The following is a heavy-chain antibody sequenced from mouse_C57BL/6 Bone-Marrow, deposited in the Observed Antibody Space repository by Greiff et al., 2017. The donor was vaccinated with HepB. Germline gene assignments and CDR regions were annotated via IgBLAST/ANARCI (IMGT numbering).Heavy chain of an antibody. J-gene: IGHJ2*01. CDR3: ARIPDYYGSSYFDY. V-gene: IGHV1-82*01. Sequence: QVHVKQSGPELVKPGASVKISCKASGYAFSSSWMNWVKQRPGKGLEWIGRIYPGDGDTNYKGKFKGKATLTADKSSSTAYMQLSSLTSEDSAVYFCARIPDYYGSSYFDYWGQGTTLTVSS. D-gene: IGHD1-1*01. CDR2: IYPGDGDT. CDR1: GYAFSSSW.